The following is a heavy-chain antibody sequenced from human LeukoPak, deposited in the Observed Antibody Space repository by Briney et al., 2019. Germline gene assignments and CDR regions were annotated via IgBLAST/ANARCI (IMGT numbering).Heavy chain of an antibody. Sequence: ASVKVSCKASGYTFTGYYMHWVRQAPGQVLEWMGWINPNSGGTNYAQKFQGRVTMTRDTSISTAYMELSRLRSDDTAVYYCASLGSPLNYYYYYGMDVWGQGTTVTVSS. D-gene: IGHD2-15*01. V-gene: IGHV1-2*02. J-gene: IGHJ6*02. CDR2: INPNSGGT. CDR3: ASLGSPLNYYYYYGMDV. CDR1: GYTFTGYY.